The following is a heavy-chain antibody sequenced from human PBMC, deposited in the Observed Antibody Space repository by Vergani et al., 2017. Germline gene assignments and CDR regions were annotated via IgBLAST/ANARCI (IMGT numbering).Heavy chain of an antibody. J-gene: IGHJ6*02. CDR3: ARDGVLRAVTSSHYYDYYGMDV. CDR1: GFTFSSYG. CDR2: IWYDGSNK. D-gene: IGHD4-17*01. V-gene: IGHV3-33*01. Sequence: QVQLVESGGGVVQPGRSLRLSCAASGFTFSSYGMHWVRQAPGKGLEWVAVIWYDGSNKYYADSVKGRFTISSDNSKNRLYLQMNSLRAEDTAVYYCARDGVLRAVTSSHYYDYYGMDVWGQGTTVTVSS.